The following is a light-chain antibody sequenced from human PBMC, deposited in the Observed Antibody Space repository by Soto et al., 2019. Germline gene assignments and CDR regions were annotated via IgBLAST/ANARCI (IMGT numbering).Light chain of an antibody. Sequence: QSALTQPASVSGSPGQSITISCTGTSSDVGGYNYVSWYQQHPGKAPKLMIYEVSNRPSGFSNRFSGSKSGNTASLTISGLQAEDEADYYCSSYTSSRTVVFGGGTQLTVL. CDR2: EVS. J-gene: IGLJ2*01. CDR1: SSDVGGYNY. CDR3: SSYTSSRTVV. V-gene: IGLV2-14*01.